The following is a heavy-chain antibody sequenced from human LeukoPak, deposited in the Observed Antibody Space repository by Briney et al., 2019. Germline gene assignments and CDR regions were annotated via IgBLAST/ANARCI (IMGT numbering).Heavy chain of an antibody. CDR2: ISGNSQYI. D-gene: IGHD3-22*01. Sequence: GGSLRLSCVTSGFPFSVFSMNWVRQAPGKGLEWVSSISGNSQYIVYADSLRGRFTISRDNAESSLYLQINSLRAEDTAVYYCATHGDSSGYYSDSWGQGTLVTVSS. CDR1: GFPFSVFS. CDR3: ATHGDSSGYYSDS. J-gene: IGHJ4*02. V-gene: IGHV3-21*01.